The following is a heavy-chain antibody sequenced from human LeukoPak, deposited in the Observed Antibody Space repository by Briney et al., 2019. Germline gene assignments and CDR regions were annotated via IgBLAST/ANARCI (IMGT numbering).Heavy chain of an antibody. D-gene: IGHD6-13*01. V-gene: IGHV3-21*01. Sequence: PGGSLRLSCAASGFTLSTDSMNWVRQAPGKGLEWVSSISSSSSYIYYADSVKGRFTISRDNAKNSLYLQMNSLRAEDTAVYYCARSGQLGSFDYWGQGTLVTVSS. CDR3: ARSGQLGSFDY. J-gene: IGHJ4*02. CDR2: ISSSSSYI. CDR1: GFTLSTDS.